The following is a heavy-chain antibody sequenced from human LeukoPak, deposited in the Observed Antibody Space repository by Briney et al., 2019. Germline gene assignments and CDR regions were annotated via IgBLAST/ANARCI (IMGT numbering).Heavy chain of an antibody. CDR1: GVSIADYY. CDR3: ARIFIRNGYSSYFDC. J-gene: IGHJ4*02. V-gene: IGHV4-38-2*02. CDR2: VYQSGTT. D-gene: IGHD5-18*01. Sequence: SETLSLTCTVSGVSIADYYWGWVRQPPGAGLEWIGSVYQSGTTYYNPSLQSRVTTSVDMSKNQFSLRLRPVTAADTAVYYCARIFIRNGYSSYFDCWGQGTLVTVSS.